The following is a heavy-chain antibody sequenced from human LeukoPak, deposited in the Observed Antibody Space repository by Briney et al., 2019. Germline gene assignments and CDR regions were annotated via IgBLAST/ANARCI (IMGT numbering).Heavy chain of an antibody. Sequence: PGGSLRLSCAASGFTFSSYAMHWVRQAPGKGLQYVSGISTNAGRTYYAESVKGRFTISRDNSKNTLYLQMSSLRAEDTAVYFCPLPALGYWGQGALVTVSS. CDR2: ISTNAGRT. D-gene: IGHD2-21*01. V-gene: IGHV3-64D*08. J-gene: IGHJ4*02. CDR3: PLPALGY. CDR1: GFTFSSYA.